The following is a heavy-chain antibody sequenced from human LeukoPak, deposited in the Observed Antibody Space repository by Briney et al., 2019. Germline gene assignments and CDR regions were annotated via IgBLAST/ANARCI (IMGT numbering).Heavy chain of an antibody. D-gene: IGHD3-16*01. CDR3: AIYDYVWGSSDY. Sequence: GRSLRLSCAASGFTVSSNYMSWVRQAPGKGLEWVSVIYSGGSTYYADSVKGRFTTSRDNSKNTLYLQMNSLRAEGTAVYYCAIYDYVWGSSDYWGQGTLVTVSS. CDR1: GFTVSSNY. J-gene: IGHJ4*02. V-gene: IGHV3-53*01. CDR2: IYSGGST.